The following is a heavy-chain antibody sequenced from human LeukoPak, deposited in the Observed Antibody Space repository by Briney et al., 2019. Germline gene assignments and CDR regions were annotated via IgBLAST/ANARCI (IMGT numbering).Heavy chain of an antibody. CDR3: ARRVGATSYYYYYMDV. V-gene: IGHV4-59*01. Sequence: SETLSLTCTVSGGSISSYYWSWIRQPPGKGLEWIGYIYYSGSTNYNPSLKSRVTISVDTSKNQFSLKLSSVTAADTAVYYCARRVGATSYYYYYMDVWGKGTTVTVSS. D-gene: IGHD1-26*01. CDR2: IYYSGST. J-gene: IGHJ6*03. CDR1: GGSISSYY.